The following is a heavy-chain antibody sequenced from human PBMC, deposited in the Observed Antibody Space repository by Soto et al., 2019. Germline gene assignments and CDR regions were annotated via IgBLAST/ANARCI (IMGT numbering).Heavy chain of an antibody. Sequence: QVQLVESGGGVVQPGRSLRLSCAASGFTFSSYDMHWVRQAPGKGLEWVAVISYDGRNKYYADSVKGRFTISRDNSKNTLYLQMNSLRAEDTAVYYCAKDQRYSSSWYPGNAYYYGMDVWGQGTTVTVSS. J-gene: IGHJ6*02. CDR1: GFTFSSYD. CDR2: ISYDGRNK. V-gene: IGHV3-30*18. D-gene: IGHD6-13*01. CDR3: AKDQRYSSSWYPGNAYYYGMDV.